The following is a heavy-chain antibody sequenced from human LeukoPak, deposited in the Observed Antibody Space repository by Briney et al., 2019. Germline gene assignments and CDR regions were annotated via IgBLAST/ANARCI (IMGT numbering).Heavy chain of an antibody. D-gene: IGHD6-13*01. CDR3: ARDRISSSWFPINPYYYYMDV. CDR1: GGSISSYY. Sequence: SETLSLTCTVSGGSISSYYWSWIRQPAGKGLEWIGRIYTSGSTNCNPSLKSRVTMSVDTSKNQFSLKLSSVTAADTAVYYCARDRISSSWFPINPYYYYMDVWGKGTTVTISS. J-gene: IGHJ6*03. CDR2: IYTSGST. V-gene: IGHV4-4*07.